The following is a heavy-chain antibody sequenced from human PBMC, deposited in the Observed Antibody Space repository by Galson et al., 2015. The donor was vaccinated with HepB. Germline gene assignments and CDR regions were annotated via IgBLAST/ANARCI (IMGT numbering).Heavy chain of an antibody. V-gene: IGHV1-69*08. Sequence: SVKVSCKVSGGTFSRHTINWVRQAPGQGLEWKGRITPTLGAANYAQKFQGRVTMTADKSTSTVYMALSSLRSEDTAMYYCARDPYYGSGSYYNGHAMDVWGQGTTVTVSS. CDR1: GGTFSRHT. CDR3: ARDPYYGSGSYYNGHAMDV. J-gene: IGHJ6*02. CDR2: ITPTLGAA. D-gene: IGHD3-10*01.